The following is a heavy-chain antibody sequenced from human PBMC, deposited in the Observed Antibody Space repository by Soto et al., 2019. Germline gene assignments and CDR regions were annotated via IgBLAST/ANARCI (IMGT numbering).Heavy chain of an antibody. V-gene: IGHV3-23*01. Sequence: GGSLRLSCAASGFTFSSYAMSWVRQAPGKGLEWVSAISGSGGSTYYADSVKGRFTISRDNSKNTLYLQMNSLRAEDTAVYYCAKDRPLSDILTGYHTDYYYYYYMDVWGKGTTVTVSS. CDR3: AKDRPLSDILTGYHTDYYYYYYMDV. CDR2: ISGSGGST. D-gene: IGHD3-9*01. J-gene: IGHJ6*03. CDR1: GFTFSSYA.